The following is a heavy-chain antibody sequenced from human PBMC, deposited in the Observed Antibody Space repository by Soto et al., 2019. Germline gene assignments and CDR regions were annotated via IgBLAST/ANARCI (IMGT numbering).Heavy chain of an antibody. V-gene: IGHV3-30-3*01. Sequence: GGSLRLSCAASGFTFSSYAMHWVRQAPGKGLEWVAVISYDGSNKYYADSVKGRFTISRDNSKNTLYLQMNSLRAEDTAVYYCARDLDGIFGVVTNYFDYWGQGTLVTVSS. CDR2: ISYDGSNK. D-gene: IGHD3-3*01. CDR1: GFTFSSYA. CDR3: ARDLDGIFGVVTNYFDY. J-gene: IGHJ4*02.